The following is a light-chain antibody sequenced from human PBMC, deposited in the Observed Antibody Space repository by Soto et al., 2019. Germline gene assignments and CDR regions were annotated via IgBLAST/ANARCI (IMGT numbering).Light chain of an antibody. Sequence: VLTQSPGTLSLSPGERATLSCRASQSVTSSNLAWYQKKPGQAPRVLLYGASTRATGIPDRFSGSGSGTDFTLTISRLEPEDCAVYYGHQYDNSPYTFGRGTNLEIK. CDR2: GAS. CDR3: HQYDNSPYT. J-gene: IGKJ2*01. V-gene: IGKV3-20*01. CDR1: QSVTSSN.